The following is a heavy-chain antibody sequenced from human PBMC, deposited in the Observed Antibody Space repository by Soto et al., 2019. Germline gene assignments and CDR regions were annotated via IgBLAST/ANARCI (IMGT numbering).Heavy chain of an antibody. D-gene: IGHD5-12*01. CDR3: ASQWLRDYYYGMDV. V-gene: IGHV4-34*01. CDR1: GGSFSGYY. CDR2: INHSGST. J-gene: IGHJ6*02. Sequence: SETLSLTCAVYGGSFSGYYWSWIRQPPGKGLEWIGEINHSGSTNYNPSLKSRVTISVDTSKNQFSLKLSSVTAADTAVYYCASQWLRDYYYGMDVWGQGTTVTVSS.